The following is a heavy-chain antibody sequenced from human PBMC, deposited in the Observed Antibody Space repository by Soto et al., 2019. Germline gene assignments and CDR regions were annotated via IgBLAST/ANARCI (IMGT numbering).Heavy chain of an antibody. J-gene: IGHJ4*02. D-gene: IGHD3-10*01. V-gene: IGHV3-21*01. CDR1: GFTFSSSS. CDR2: ITGSSNYI. Sequence: EVQLVESGGGLVEPGGSLRLSCAASGFTFSSSSMNWVRQAPGKGLEWVSSITGSSNYIHYTDSVKGRFTISRDNAKHSLFLQMNSLRAEDTAVYYCGRDNNFYASGSGVDYWGQGTLVTVSS. CDR3: GRDNNFYASGSGVDY.